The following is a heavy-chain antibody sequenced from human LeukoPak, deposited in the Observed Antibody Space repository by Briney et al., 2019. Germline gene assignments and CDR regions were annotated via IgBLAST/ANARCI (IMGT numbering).Heavy chain of an antibody. J-gene: IGHJ1*01. CDR2: INPTGEST. CDR1: GYTFTNYY. CDR3: ARDSSEFRSLIPH. Sequence: GASVKVSCKASGYTFTNYYVHWVRQAPGQGLEWMGMINPTGESTTYAQMFQGRLTVTRDTSTSTVYMELSSLKSEDTAVYYCARDSSEFRSLIPHWGQGTLVTVSS. V-gene: IGHV1-46*01. D-gene: IGHD2-21*01.